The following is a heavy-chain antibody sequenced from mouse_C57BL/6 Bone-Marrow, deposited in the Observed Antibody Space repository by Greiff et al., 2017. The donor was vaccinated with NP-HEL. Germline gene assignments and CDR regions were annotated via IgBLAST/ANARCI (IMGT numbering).Heavy chain of an antibody. V-gene: IGHV1-64*01. J-gene: IGHJ2*01. CDR3: ARRGDYYGSSYYFDY. CDR1: GYTFTSYW. D-gene: IGHD1-1*01. Sequence: QVQLQQPGAELVKPGASVKLSCKASGYTFTSYWMHWVKQRPGQGLEWIGMIHPNSGSTNYNEKFKSKATLTVDKSSSTAYTQLSSLTSEDSAVYYCARRGDYYGSSYYFDYWGQGTTLTVSS. CDR2: IHPNSGST.